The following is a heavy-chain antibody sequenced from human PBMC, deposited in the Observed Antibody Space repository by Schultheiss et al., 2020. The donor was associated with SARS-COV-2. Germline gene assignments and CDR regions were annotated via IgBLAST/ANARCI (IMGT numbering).Heavy chain of an antibody. V-gene: IGHV1-2*02. CDR1: GYTFTSYY. CDR2: INPNSGGT. CDR3: ARDGSGSYLAIYGMDV. J-gene: IGHJ6*02. Sequence: ASVKVSCKASGYTFTSYYMHWVRQAPGQGLEWMGWINPNSGGTNYAQKFQGRVTMTRDTSISTAYMELSRLRSDDTAVYYCARDGSGSYLAIYGMDVWGQGTTVTVSS. D-gene: IGHD3-10*01.